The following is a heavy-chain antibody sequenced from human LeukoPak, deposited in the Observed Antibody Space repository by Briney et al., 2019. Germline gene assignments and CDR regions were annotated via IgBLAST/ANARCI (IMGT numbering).Heavy chain of an antibody. J-gene: IGHJ4*02. Sequence: GGFLRLSCAASGFTFSSYAMSWVRQAPGKGLEWVSAISGSGGSTYYADSVKGRFTISRDNSKNTLYLQMNSLRAEDTAVYYCAKGQWLVSSHFDYWGQGTLVTASS. CDR3: AKGQWLVSSHFDY. V-gene: IGHV3-23*01. D-gene: IGHD6-19*01. CDR2: ISGSGGST. CDR1: GFTFSSYA.